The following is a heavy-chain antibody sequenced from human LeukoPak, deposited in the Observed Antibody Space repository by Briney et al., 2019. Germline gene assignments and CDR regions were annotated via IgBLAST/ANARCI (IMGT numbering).Heavy chain of an antibody. J-gene: IGHJ6*03. CDR2: FNWNGDTI. D-gene: IGHD5-12*01. CDR1: GFTFDDYG. Sequence: GGSLRLSCAASGFTFDDYGMTWVRQAPGKGLNGFPVFNWNGDTIGYADSVKGRFTISRDNAKNSLYLQMNSLRAEDTALYYCARERATLDYYYYMDVWGKGTTVTVSS. CDR3: ARERATLDYYYYMDV. V-gene: IGHV3-20*04.